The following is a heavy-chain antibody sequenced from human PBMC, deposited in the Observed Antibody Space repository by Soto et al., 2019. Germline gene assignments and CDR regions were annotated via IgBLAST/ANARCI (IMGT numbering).Heavy chain of an antibody. CDR2: IIPILGIA. CDR3: AIDCFYAGSGRYSYGYSPPRYYAMDV. J-gene: IGHJ6*02. CDR1: GGTFSSYT. Sequence: GASVKVSCKASGGTFSSYTISWVRQAPGQGLEWMGRIIPILGIANYAQKFQGRVTITADKSTSTAYIDLSSLISEDTAVYYCAIDCFYAGSGRYSYGYSPPRYYAMDVWGQGTTVTVSS. D-gene: IGHD5-18*01. V-gene: IGHV1-69*04.